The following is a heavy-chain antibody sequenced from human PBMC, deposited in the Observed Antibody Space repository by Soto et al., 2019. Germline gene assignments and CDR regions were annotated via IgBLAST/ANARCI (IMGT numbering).Heavy chain of an antibody. CDR3: ARSRGSYYTNFDS. Sequence: QVQLVQSGAEVKKPGSSVKVSCKASADTFTGYTVAWVRQAPGQGLEWVGRVIPILGASNFAPKFQGRVTISADKSADTAYMVLTGLTSEDTAVYYCARSRGSYYTNFDSWGQGTLVTVSS. J-gene: IGHJ4*02. V-gene: IGHV1-69*08. CDR1: ADTFTGYT. CDR2: VIPILGAS. D-gene: IGHD3-10*01.